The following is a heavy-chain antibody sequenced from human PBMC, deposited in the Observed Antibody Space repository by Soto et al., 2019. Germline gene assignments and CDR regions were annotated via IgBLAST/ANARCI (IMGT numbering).Heavy chain of an antibody. CDR1: GGSFSGYY. CDR2: INHNGST. J-gene: IGHJ1*01. D-gene: IGHD3-10*01. CDR3: VSCIRARRGQQ. V-gene: IGHV4-34*01. Sequence: QVQLQQWGAGLLKPSETLSLTCAVYGGSFSGYYWSWIRQPPGKGLEWIGEINHNGSTNYNPSLMFRFTTFVESTRNPCTLNLLSVSKQLTFVYYCVSCIRARRGQQWGRDPLVTV.